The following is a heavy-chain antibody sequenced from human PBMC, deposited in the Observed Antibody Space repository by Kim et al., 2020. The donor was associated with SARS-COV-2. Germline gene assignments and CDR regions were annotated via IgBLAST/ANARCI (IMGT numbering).Heavy chain of an antibody. CDR2: IYYSGST. J-gene: IGHJ4*02. D-gene: IGHD3-10*01. V-gene: IGHV4-39*01. CDR3: ASRLVYYYGLWY. Sequence: SETLSLTCTVSGGSISSSSYYWGWIRQPPGKGLEWIGSIYYSGSTYYNPSLKSRVTISVDTSKNQFSLKLSSVTAADTAVYYCASRLVYYYGLWYWGQGTLVTVSS. CDR1: GGSISSSSYY.